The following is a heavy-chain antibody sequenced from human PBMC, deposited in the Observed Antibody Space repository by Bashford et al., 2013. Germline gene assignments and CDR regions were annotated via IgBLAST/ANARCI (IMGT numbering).Heavy chain of an antibody. CDR1: GGTFSSYA. Sequence: SVKVSCKASGGTFSSYAISWVRQAPGQGLEWMGGIIPIFGTANYAQKFQGRVTITADKSTSTAYMELSSLRSEDTAVYYCAKIAAQAMFDPWGQGTLVTVSS. J-gene: IGHJ5*02. D-gene: IGHD6-6*01. CDR2: IIPIFGTA. V-gene: IGHV1-69*06. CDR3: AKIAAQAMFDP.